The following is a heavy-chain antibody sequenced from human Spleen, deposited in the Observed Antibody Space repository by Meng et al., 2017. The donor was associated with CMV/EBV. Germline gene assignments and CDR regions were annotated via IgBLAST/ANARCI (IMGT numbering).Heavy chain of an antibody. D-gene: IGHD2-2*01. J-gene: IGHJ6*02. V-gene: IGHV3-21*01. CDR2: ISSSSSYI. CDR1: GFTFSSYS. Sequence: GGSLRLSCAASGFTFSSYSMNWVRQAPGKGLEWVSSISSSSSYIYYADSVKGRFTISRDNAKNSLYLQMNSLRAEDTAVYYCARPYCSSTSCQDYGMDVWGQGTTVTVSS. CDR3: ARPYCSSTSCQDYGMDV.